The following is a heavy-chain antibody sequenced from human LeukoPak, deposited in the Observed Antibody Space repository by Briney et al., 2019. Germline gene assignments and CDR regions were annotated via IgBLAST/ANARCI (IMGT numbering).Heavy chain of an antibody. J-gene: IGHJ4*02. V-gene: IGHV3-23*03. CDR3: ATGSGYYYDH. D-gene: IGHD3-22*01. CDR2: AYHDEWPGNSK. Sequence: GGSLRLSWAASGFTFSSSAMSWVRQAPGKGQEWVAVAYHDEWPGNSKYYVDSVKGRFTVSRDNSKNTLYLQMSSLRAEDTAVYYCATGSGYYYDHWGQGTLVTVSS. CDR1: GFTFSSSA.